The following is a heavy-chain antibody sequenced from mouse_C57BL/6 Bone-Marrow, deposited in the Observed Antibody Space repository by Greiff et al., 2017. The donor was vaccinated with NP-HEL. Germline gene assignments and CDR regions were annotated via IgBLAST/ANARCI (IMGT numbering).Heavy chain of an antibody. CDR1: GFNIKNTY. Sequence: EVKLEESVAELVRPGASVKLSCTASGFNIKNTYMHWVKQRPEQGLEWIGRIDPANGNTKYAPKFQGKATITADTSSNTAYLQLSSLTSEDTAIYYCARIFITTVPFDYWGQGTTLTVSS. CDR3: ARIFITTVPFDY. V-gene: IGHV14-3*01. J-gene: IGHJ2*01. CDR2: IDPANGNT. D-gene: IGHD1-1*01.